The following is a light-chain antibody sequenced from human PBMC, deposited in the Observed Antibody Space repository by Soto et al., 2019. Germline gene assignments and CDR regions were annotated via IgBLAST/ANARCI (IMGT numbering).Light chain of an antibody. CDR1: QSVSSSY. CDR3: QQYGSSPLT. Sequence: EIVLTQSPGTLSLSPGERATLSCRASQSVSSSYLAWYQQKPGQAPRLLIYGSSSRATGIPDRLSGSGYGTDFTLTISRLEPEDFAVYYWQQYGSSPLTFGGGTKGEIK. J-gene: IGKJ4*02. V-gene: IGKV3-20*01. CDR2: GSS.